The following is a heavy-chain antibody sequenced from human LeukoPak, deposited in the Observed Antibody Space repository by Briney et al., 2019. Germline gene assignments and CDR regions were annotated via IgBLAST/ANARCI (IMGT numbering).Heavy chain of an antibody. J-gene: IGHJ6*03. CDR1: GGTFSSYT. Sequence: SVKVSCKASGGTFSSYTISWVRQAPGQGLEWMGRIIPILGIANYAQKFQGRVTITADKSTSTAYMELSSLRSDDTAVYYCAKYSSSHYYYYMDVWGKGTTVTVSS. CDR3: AKYSSSHYYYYMDV. V-gene: IGHV1-69*02. D-gene: IGHD6-6*01. CDR2: IIPILGIA.